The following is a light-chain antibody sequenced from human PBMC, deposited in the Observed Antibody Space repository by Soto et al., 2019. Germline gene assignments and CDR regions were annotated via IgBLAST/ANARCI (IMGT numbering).Light chain of an antibody. V-gene: IGLV2-14*01. CDR2: DVS. CDR1: NSDIGGYNI. J-gene: IGLJ1*01. Sequence: QSALTQPASVSGSPGQSITLSCTGTNSDIGGYNIVSWYQQHPGKAPKLMIYDVSIRPSGVSDRFSGSKSANTASLTISGLQPEDEADYYCTSYVTGGTHVFGTGTKLTVL. CDR3: TSYVTGGTHV.